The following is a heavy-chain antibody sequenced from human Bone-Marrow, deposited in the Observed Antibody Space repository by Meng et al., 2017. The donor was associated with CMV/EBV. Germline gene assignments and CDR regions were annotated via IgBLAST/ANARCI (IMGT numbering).Heavy chain of an antibody. CDR3: GPSWA. V-gene: IGHV3-74*01. CDR1: GFTFSSYW. CDR2: INSDGSST. Sequence: GESLKISCAASGFTFSSYWMHWVRQAPGKGLVWVSRINSDGSSTSYADSVKGRFTISRDNAKNTLYLQMNSLRAEDTAVYYCGPSWAWGQGTLVTVSS. J-gene: IGHJ4*02. D-gene: IGHD1-26*01.